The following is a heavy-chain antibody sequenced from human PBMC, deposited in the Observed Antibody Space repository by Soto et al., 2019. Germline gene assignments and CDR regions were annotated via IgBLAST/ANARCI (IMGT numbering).Heavy chain of an antibody. D-gene: IGHD3-16*01. Sequence: EVQLVESGGGLVQPGGSLRLSCAASGFTFSGYWMHWVRQAPGEGLVWVSIVNPYGSTPTYADSVKGRFTISRDNAKNTLYLQMSSLRVEDTAIYFCTRDIWGAADIWGQGTMVTVSS. CDR2: VNPYGSTP. V-gene: IGHV3-74*03. CDR1: GFTFSGYW. CDR3: TRDIWGAADI. J-gene: IGHJ3*02.